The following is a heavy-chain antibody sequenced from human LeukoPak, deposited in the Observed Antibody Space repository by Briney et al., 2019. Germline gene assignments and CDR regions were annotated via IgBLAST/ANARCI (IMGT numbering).Heavy chain of an antibody. V-gene: IGHV1-69*13. Sequence: SVKVSCKASGGTFSSYAISWVRQAPGQGLEWMGGIIPIFGTANYAQKFQGRVTITADESTSTAYMELSSLRSEDTAVYYCARDSPRDYYYDSSGYPWGPNDAFDIWGQGTMVTVSS. CDR1: GGTFSSYA. J-gene: IGHJ3*02. D-gene: IGHD3-22*01. CDR3: ARDSPRDYYYDSSGYPWGPNDAFDI. CDR2: IIPIFGTA.